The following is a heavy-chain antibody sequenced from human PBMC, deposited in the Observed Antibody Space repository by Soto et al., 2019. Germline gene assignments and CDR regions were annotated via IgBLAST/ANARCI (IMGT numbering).Heavy chain of an antibody. V-gene: IGHV3-53*04. CDR1: GFTVSSNY. CDR2: IYSGGST. J-gene: IGHJ3*02. CDR3: ARERVGDIYSGYDLKAFDI. D-gene: IGHD5-12*01. Sequence: EVQLVESGGGLVQPGGSLRLSCAASGFTVSSNYMSWVRQAPGKGLEWVSVIYSGGSTYYADSVKGRFTISRHNSKNTLYLQMNSLRAEDTAVYYCARERVGDIYSGYDLKAFDIWGQGTMVTVSS.